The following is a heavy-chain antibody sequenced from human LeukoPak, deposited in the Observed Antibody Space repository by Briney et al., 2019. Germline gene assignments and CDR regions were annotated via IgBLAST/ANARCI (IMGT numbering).Heavy chain of an antibody. Sequence: PSETLSPTCSVSIDSLSSYYWSWIRQSAGKGLEWIGRIYFNGFTDYNASRRGRVTMSIDTSNKRFSMTLSSVTAEDTAVYFCAGGGTQSLVVFDYWGQGNRVTVSS. J-gene: IGHJ4*02. CDR1: IDSLSSYY. D-gene: IGHD1-26*01. CDR2: IYFNGFT. CDR3: AGGGTQSLVVFDY. V-gene: IGHV4-4*07.